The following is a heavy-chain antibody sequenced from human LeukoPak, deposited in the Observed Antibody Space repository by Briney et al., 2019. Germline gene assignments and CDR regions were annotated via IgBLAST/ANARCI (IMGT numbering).Heavy chain of an antibody. CDR3: ARGEITYYYDSSGYYRNGYYYGMDV. D-gene: IGHD3-22*01. CDR1: GFTFSSYW. Sequence: GGSLRLSCAASGFTFSSYWMHWVRQAPGKGLVWVSRIISDGRSTSYADSVKGRVTISRDNAKNTLYLQMNSLRAEDTAVYHCARGEITYYYDSSGYYRNGYYYGMDVWGQGTTVTVSS. V-gene: IGHV3-74*01. CDR2: IISDGRST. J-gene: IGHJ6*02.